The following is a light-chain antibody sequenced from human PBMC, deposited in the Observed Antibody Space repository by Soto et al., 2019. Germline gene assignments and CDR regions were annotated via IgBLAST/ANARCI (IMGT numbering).Light chain of an antibody. Sequence: EIVLTQSPGTLSLSPGERATLSCRASQSVSSSYLAWYQQKPGQAPRLLIYGASSRATGIPDRFSGSGSGTDLTRTISRLEPEDFAVYYCQQYGSAPVFTFRPGTKVDIK. CDR1: QSVSSSY. J-gene: IGKJ3*01. CDR3: QQYGSAPVFT. V-gene: IGKV3-20*01. CDR2: GAS.